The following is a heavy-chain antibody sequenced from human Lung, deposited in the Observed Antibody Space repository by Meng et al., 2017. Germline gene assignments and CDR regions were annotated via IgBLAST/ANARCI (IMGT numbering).Heavy chain of an antibody. CDR3: ARGPTTMAHDFDY. Sequence: VQLQQWGAGLWTPSETLSRTGVVSGGSFSDYYWSWIRQPPGKGLEWIGEINHSGSTNYNPSLESRATISVDTSQNNLSLKLSSVTAADSAVYYCARGPTTMAHDFDYWGQGTLVTVSS. D-gene: IGHD4-11*01. V-gene: IGHV4-34*01. CDR2: INHSGST. CDR1: GGSFSDYY. J-gene: IGHJ4*02.